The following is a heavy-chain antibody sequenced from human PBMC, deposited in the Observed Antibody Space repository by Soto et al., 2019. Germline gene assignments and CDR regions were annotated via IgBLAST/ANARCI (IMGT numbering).Heavy chain of an antibody. Sequence: QVQLVQSGAEVKKPGSSVKVSCKASGDTFSFYTINSVRQAPGLGLEWVGRINPILSMSNYAQKFQGRVTMTADKSTNTAYMELRSLRSEDTAMYYCATSYGSGYRAFDYWGQGALVTVSS. J-gene: IGHJ4*02. V-gene: IGHV1-69*02. CDR3: ATSYGSGYRAFDY. CDR2: INPILSMS. D-gene: IGHD3-10*01. CDR1: GDTFSFYT.